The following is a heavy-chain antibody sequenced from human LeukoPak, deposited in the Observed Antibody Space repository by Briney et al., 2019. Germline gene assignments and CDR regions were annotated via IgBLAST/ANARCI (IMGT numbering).Heavy chain of an antibody. CDR3: ARDRGLYSYGLAIGYACDI. V-gene: IGHV1-2*04. Sequence: SSVGASCTASGSTFTRYYMRWVRQAPGHGVEWLGRINPNSGGANYAQTLQGWVTMTRDPSISTAYIELSRLRCDDTAVYCCARDRGLYSYGLAIGYACDIWGQGTMDTVSS. CDR1: GSTFTRYY. CDR2: INPNSGGA. D-gene: IGHD5-18*01. J-gene: IGHJ3*02.